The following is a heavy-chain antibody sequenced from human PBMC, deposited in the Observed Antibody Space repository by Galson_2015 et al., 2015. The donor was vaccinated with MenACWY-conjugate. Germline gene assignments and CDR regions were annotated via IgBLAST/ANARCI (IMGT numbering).Heavy chain of an antibody. CDR1: GFSVSSNF. D-gene: IGHD1-26*01. J-gene: IGHJ4*02. Sequence: SLRLSCAASGFSVSSNFMTWVRQAPGKGLEWVSVIYSDALGATTHYSDSMKGRFTSSRDNSKNTLYLQMNSLRVEDTAVYYCAREGRHVGSYSDLDYWGQGTLVTVSS. V-gene: IGHV3-53*01. CDR2: IYSDALGATT. CDR3: AREGRHVGSYSDLDY.